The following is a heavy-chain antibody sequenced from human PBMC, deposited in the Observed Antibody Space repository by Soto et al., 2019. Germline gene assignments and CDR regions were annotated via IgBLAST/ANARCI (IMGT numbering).Heavy chain of an antibody. J-gene: IGHJ6*02. CDR3: ARPRYCGGDCLTVGYYGMDV. Sequence: QVQLVQSGAEVKKPGSSVKVSCKASGGTFSSYAISWVRQAPGQGLEWMGGIIPIFGTANYAQKFQGRVTNTADESTSTAYMELSSLRSEDTAVYYCARPRYCGGDCLTVGYYGMDVWGQGTTVTVSS. D-gene: IGHD2-21*02. V-gene: IGHV1-69*12. CDR1: GGTFSSYA. CDR2: IIPIFGTA.